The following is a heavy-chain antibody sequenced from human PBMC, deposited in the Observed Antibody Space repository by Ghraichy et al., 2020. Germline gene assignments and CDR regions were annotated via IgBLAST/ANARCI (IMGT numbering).Heavy chain of an antibody. CDR1: GFTFSSYE. J-gene: IGHJ4*02. CDR3: ARVPGGDDTETYFDY. CDR2: ISSSSSI. V-gene: IGHV3-48*03. D-gene: IGHD4-17*01. Sequence: LSLTCAASGFTFSSYEMNWVRQAPGKGLEWVSYISSSSSIYYADAVKRRFTISRDNAKNSLYLQMNSLRAEDTAVYYCARVPGGDDTETYFDYWGQGTLVTVSS.